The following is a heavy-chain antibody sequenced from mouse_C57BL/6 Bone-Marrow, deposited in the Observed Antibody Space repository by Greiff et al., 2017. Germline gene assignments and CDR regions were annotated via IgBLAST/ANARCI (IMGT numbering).Heavy chain of an antibody. CDR1: GYTFTSYW. J-gene: IGHJ3*01. CDR3: AREKGLRRGAWFAY. D-gene: IGHD2-2*01. CDR2: IHPNSGST. V-gene: IGHV1-64*01. Sequence: QVQLQQPGAELVKPGASVKLSCKASGYTFTSYWMHWVKQRPGQGLEWIGMIHPNSGSTNYNEKFKSKATLTVDKSSSTAYMQLSSLTSDDSAVYYCAREKGLRRGAWFAYWGQGTLVTVSA.